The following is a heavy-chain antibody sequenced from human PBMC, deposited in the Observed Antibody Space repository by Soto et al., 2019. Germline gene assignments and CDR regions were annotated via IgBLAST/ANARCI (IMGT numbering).Heavy chain of an antibody. CDR2: TIPVFNTA. J-gene: IGHJ3*02. CDR3: ARGVYGSGNYYTGPSAFDI. D-gene: IGHD3-10*01. CDR1: GGTLRDHG. Sequence: QVQLEQSGAEVKKPGSSVKVSCKASGGTLRDHGVAWLRQAPGQGLEWMGGTIPVFNTAKYAQKFQGRVPVTADKFTNIAYMELSSLRSEDTAFYFCARGVYGSGNYYTGPSAFDIWGQGTMVIVSS. V-gene: IGHV1-69*06.